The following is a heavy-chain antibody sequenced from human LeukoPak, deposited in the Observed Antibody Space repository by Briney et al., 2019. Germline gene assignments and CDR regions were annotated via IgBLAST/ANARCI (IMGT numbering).Heavy chain of an antibody. J-gene: IGHJ4*02. Sequence: ASVRVSCKASGYTFTNYGISWVRQAPGQGLEWMGWISTYNGNINYAQKLQGRVTMTTDTSTSTAFLELRSLRSDDTAVYYCARDDYGGNSGLFDYWGQGTLVTVSS. V-gene: IGHV1-18*01. CDR2: ISTYNGNI. D-gene: IGHD4-23*01. CDR1: GYTFTNYG. CDR3: ARDDYGGNSGLFDY.